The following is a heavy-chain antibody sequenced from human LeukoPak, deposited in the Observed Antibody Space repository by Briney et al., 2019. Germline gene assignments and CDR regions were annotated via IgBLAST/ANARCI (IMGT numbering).Heavy chain of an antibody. CDR2: ISSSSSTI. CDR1: GFTFSSYS. V-gene: IGHV3-48*01. CDR3: ATTGLY. Sequence: GGSLRLSCAASGFTFSSYSMNWVRQAPGKGLEWVSYISSSSSTIYYADSVKGRFTISRDNAKNSLYLQMNSLGAEDTAVYYCATTGLYWGQGTLVTVSS. J-gene: IGHJ4*02.